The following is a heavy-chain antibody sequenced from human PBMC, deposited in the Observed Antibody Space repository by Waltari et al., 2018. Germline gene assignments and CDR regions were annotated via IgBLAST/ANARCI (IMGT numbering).Heavy chain of an antibody. J-gene: IGHJ4*02. CDR2: VYYGGST. D-gene: IGHD3-3*01. CDR1: GGSISSYY. Sequence: QVQLQESGPGLVKPSETLSLTCSVPGGSISSYYWSWLRQSPGKGLEWIGFVYYGGSTKYNPSLKSRVTISVDTSKNQFSLKLRSLTAADTAVYYCARGYKDTQYDFWRDCPVTDSWGRGTLVTVSS. CDR3: ARGYKDTQYDFWRDCPVTDS. V-gene: IGHV4-59*01.